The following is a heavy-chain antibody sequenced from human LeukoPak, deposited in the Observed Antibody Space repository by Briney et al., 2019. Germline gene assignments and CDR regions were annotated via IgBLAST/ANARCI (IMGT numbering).Heavy chain of an antibody. CDR1: GGSIDITNY. Sequence: AETLSLTCGVSGGSIDITNYWSWVRQAPGKGLEWIGEISHDGTTNHNPSLRSRVAMSLDRANNQFSLSLTSVTAADTAVYYCTREDRPFCPFAYWGQGVLVTVSS. D-gene: IGHD3-22*01. V-gene: IGHV4-4*02. J-gene: IGHJ4*02. CDR2: ISHDGTT. CDR3: TREDRPFCPFAY.